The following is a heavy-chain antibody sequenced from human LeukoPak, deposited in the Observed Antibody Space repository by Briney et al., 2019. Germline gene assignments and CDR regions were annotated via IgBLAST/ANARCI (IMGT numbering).Heavy chain of an antibody. CDR1: GFTFSSYA. Sequence: GGSLRLSCAASGFTFSSYAMSWVRQAPGKGLEGVSDITGSGGNTYYADSVKGRFTISRDNSKNTLYLQMNSLRAEDKAVYYCAKEWEYYYDYWGQGTLVTVSS. J-gene: IGHJ4*02. CDR3: AKEWEYYYDY. V-gene: IGHV3-23*01. D-gene: IGHD1-26*01. CDR2: ITGSGGNT.